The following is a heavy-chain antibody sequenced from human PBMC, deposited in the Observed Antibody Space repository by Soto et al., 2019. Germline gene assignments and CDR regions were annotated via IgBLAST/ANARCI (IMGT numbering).Heavy chain of an antibody. CDR3: ARETESRGPYDFWSGYLGD. J-gene: IGHJ4*02. Sequence: QVQLVQSGAEVKKPGASVKVSCKASGYTFTGYYMHWVRQAPGQGLEWMGWINPNSGGTNYAQKFQGWVTMTRDTSISTAYMELSRLRSVDTAVYYCARETESRGPYDFWSGYLGDWGQGTLVTVSS. V-gene: IGHV1-2*04. CDR2: INPNSGGT. D-gene: IGHD3-3*01. CDR1: GYTFTGYY.